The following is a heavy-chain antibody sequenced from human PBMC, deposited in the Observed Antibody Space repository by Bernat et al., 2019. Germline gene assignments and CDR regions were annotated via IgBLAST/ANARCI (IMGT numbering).Heavy chain of an antibody. CDR2: INAGNGNT. CDR1: GYTFTSYA. Sequence: QVQLVQSRASVHKSRASVKVSCKASGYTFTSYAMHWVRQAPGQRLEWMGWINAGNGNTKYSQKFQGRVTITRDSSASTAYMELSSLRSEDTAVYYCAREELLWFRELSGFEPWGQVT. D-gene: IGHD3-10*01. CDR3: AREELLWFRELSGFEP. J-gene: IGHJ5*02. V-gene: IGHV1-3*01.